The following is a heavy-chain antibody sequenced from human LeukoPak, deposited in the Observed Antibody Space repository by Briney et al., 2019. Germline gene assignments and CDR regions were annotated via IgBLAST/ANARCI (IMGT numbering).Heavy chain of an antibody. D-gene: IGHD2-2*01. CDR1: GYTFSSYY. Sequence: GASVKVSCKASGYTFSSYYIHWVRQAPGQGLEWMGGIIPIFGTANYAQKFQGRVTITADESTSTAYMELSSLRSEDTAVYYCALLVVPDYYYYYGMDVWGQGTTVTVSS. J-gene: IGHJ6*02. V-gene: IGHV1-69*13. CDR3: ALLVVPDYYYYYGMDV. CDR2: IIPIFGTA.